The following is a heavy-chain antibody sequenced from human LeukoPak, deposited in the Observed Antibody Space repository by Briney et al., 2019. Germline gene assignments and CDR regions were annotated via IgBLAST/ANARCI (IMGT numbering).Heavy chain of an antibody. CDR2: INPTSGGT. Sequence: AASVTVSCKPSGYTFTAYYLHWVRQAPGQGLEWMGWINPTSGGTHYAQKFQGRVTMTRDTSISTAYMELSRLRSDDTAVYYCARDASGSSLHYWGQGTVVTVSS. D-gene: IGHD3-10*01. J-gene: IGHJ4*02. V-gene: IGHV1-2*02. CDR1: GYTFTAYY. CDR3: ARDASGSSLHY.